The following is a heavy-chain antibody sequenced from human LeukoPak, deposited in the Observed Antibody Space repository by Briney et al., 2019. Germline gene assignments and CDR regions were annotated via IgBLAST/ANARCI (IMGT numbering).Heavy chain of an antibody. CDR2: INPSGGST. CDR3: AREFFPVGATNGEFDH. Sequence: ASVKVSCKASEYTFTSYYMHWVRQAPGQGLEWMGIINPSGGSTSYAQKFQGRVTMTRDTSTSTVYMELSSLRSEDTAVYYCAREFFPVGATNGEFDHWGQGTLVTVSS. J-gene: IGHJ4*02. V-gene: IGHV1-46*01. D-gene: IGHD1-26*01. CDR1: EYTFTSYY.